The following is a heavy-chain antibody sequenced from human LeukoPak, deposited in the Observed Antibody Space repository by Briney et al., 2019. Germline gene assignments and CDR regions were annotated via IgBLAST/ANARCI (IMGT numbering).Heavy chain of an antibody. CDR2: IRYDGSNK. CDR1: GFTFSSYG. J-gene: IGHJ4*02. V-gene: IGHV3-30*02. D-gene: IGHD3-10*01. CDR3: AILMVRGVIIYPPNFDY. Sequence: GSLRLSCAASGFTFSSYGMHWVRQAPGKGLEWVAFIRYDGSNKYYADSVKGRFTISRDNSKNTLYLQMNSLRAEDTAVYYCAILMVRGVIIYPPNFDYWGQGTLVTVSS.